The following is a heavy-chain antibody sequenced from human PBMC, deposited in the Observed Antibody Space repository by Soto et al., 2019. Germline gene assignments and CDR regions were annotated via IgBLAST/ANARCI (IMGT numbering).Heavy chain of an antibody. CDR3: ARDFYDFWSGYWYYYYYGMDV. J-gene: IGHJ6*02. CDR2: IWYDGSNK. Sequence: GGSLRLSCAASGFTFSSYGMHWVRQAPGKGLEGVAVIWYDGSNKYYADSVKGRFTISRDNSKNTLYLQMNSLRAEDTAVYYCARDFYDFWSGYWYYYYYGMDVWGQGTTVTVSS. D-gene: IGHD3-3*01. V-gene: IGHV3-33*01. CDR1: GFTFSSYG.